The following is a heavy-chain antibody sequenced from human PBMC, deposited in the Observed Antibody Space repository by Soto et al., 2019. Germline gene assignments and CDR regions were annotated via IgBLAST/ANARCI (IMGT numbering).Heavy chain of an antibody. J-gene: IGHJ6*02. V-gene: IGHV3-30*18. CDR3: AKGRDPYYYYYLMDV. CDR2: MSYDGSKI. CDR1: GFAFDTYG. Sequence: GGSLRLSCEASGFAFDTYGMHWIRQGAGQGLEWVATMSYDGSKIYYRDSVRGRFSISRDDSKRTLYLQMNSLRAEDTAVYYCAKGRDPYYYYYLMDVWGQGTTVTVSS.